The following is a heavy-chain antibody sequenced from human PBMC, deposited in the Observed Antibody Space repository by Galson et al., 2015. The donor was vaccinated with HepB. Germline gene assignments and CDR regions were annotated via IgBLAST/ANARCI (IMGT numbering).Heavy chain of an antibody. J-gene: IGHJ3*02. CDR3: AREGLRHGAIDI. Sequence: LRLSCAASGFTFSDYYINWMRQAPGKGLEWVSYITSSSLFTEYADSVKGRVTISRDNGANSLFPQMNSLRPEDTAVYYCAREGLRHGAIDIWSQGTMVAVSP. V-gene: IGHV3-11*06. CDR1: GFTFSDYY. D-gene: IGHD1-26*01. CDR2: ITSSSLFT.